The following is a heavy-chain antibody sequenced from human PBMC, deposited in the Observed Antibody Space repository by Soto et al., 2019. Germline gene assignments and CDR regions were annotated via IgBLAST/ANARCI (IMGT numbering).Heavy chain of an antibody. CDR2: ISAYNGNT. CDR3: ARDGRSLLKYYDFDY. Sequence: ASVKVSCKASGYTFTSYGISWVRQAPGQGLEWMGWISAYNGNTNYAQKLQGRVTMTTDTSTSTAYMELRSLRSDDTAVYYCARDGRSLLKYYDFDYWGQGTLVTVSS. CDR1: GYTFTSYG. J-gene: IGHJ4*02. D-gene: IGHD1-26*01. V-gene: IGHV1-18*01.